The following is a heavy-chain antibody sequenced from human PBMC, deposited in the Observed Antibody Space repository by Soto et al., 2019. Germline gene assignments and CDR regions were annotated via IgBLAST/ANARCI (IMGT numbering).Heavy chain of an antibody. CDR2: INHRGST. Sequence: SETLSLTCAVYGGSFSDYYWNWMRQPPGKGLEGIGEINHRGSTNYNPSLKSRVTISVDTAKNKFSLKLRSVTAAATAVYYCAGYSSDWYGGYSFGYWGHGTLVTVSS. CDR3: AGYSSDWYGGYSFGY. CDR1: GGSFSDYY. J-gene: IGHJ4*01. D-gene: IGHD6-19*01. V-gene: IGHV4-34*01.